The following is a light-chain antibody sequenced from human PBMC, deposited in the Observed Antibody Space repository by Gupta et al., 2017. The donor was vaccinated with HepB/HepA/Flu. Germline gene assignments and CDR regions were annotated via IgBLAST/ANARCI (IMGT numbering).Light chain of an antibody. CDR1: QSVTSK. CDR3: QQYNAWPLT. V-gene: IGKV3-15*01. Sequence: EIVMTQSLSTRSVSPGERATLSCRASQSVTSKLAWYQQKPGQAPRLLIYGASARATGIPARFSGSGSGTEFTLTISSLQSEDFAVYHCQQYNAWPLTFGQGTRLEIK. CDR2: GAS. J-gene: IGKJ5*01.